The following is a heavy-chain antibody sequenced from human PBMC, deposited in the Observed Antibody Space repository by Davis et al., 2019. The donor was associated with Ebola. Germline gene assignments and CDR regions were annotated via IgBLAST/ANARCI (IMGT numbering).Heavy chain of an antibody. J-gene: IGHJ2*01. CDR2: ISAYNGNT. D-gene: IGHD3-9*01. CDR3: ARGGFHYDILTGYYSDWYFDL. Sequence: ASVKVSCKASGYRFTGYYIHWVRLAPGQGLEWMGWISAYNGNTNYAQKLQGRVTMTTDTSTSTAYMELRSLRSDDTAVYYCARGGFHYDILTGYYSDWYFDLWGRGTLVTVSS. CDR1: GYRFTGYY. V-gene: IGHV1-18*04.